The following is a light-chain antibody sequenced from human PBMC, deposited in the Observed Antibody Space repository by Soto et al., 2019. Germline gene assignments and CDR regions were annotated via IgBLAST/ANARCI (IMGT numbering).Light chain of an antibody. Sequence: QSALTQPASVSGSPGQSITISCTGTSSDVGGYNYVSWYQQHPGKAPKLMIYEVSNRPSGVSNRFSGSNSGNTASLTISGLQAEDEADYYCSSYKSSSTHWVFGGGTQLTVL. J-gene: IGLJ3*02. V-gene: IGLV2-14*01. CDR2: EVS. CDR3: SSYKSSSTHWV. CDR1: SSDVGGYNY.